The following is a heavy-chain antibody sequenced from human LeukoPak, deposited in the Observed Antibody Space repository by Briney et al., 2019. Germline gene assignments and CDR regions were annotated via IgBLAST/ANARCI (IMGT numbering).Heavy chain of an antibody. CDR1: GFTFSSYG. V-gene: IGHV3-30*03. Sequence: GGSLRLSCAASGFTFSSYGMHWFRQAPGKALEWVAVISYDGSNKYYADSVKGRFTISRDNSKNTLYLQMNSLRAEDTAVYYCARGLYGSPGDYWGQGTLATVSS. CDR3: ARGLYGSPGDY. CDR2: ISYDGSNK. J-gene: IGHJ4*02. D-gene: IGHD1-26*01.